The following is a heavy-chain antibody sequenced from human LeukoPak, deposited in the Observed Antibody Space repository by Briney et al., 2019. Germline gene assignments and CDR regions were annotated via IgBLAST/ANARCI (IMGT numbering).Heavy chain of an antibody. Sequence: SVKVSCKASGGTFSSYTISWVRQAPGQGLEWMGRIIPILGIANYAQKFQGRVTITVDKSTSTAYMELSSLRSEDTAVYYCARDHGITMVRGVIISPGMDVWGKGTTVTVSS. CDR3: ARDHGITMVRGVIISPGMDV. J-gene: IGHJ6*04. CDR2: IIPILGIA. V-gene: IGHV1-69*04. CDR1: GGTFSSYT. D-gene: IGHD3-10*01.